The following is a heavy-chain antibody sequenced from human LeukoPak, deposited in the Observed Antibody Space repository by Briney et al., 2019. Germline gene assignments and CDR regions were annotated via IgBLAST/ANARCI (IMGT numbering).Heavy chain of an antibody. D-gene: IGHD3-22*01. J-gene: IGHJ4*02. CDR2: ISWNSGSI. CDR1: GFTFDDYA. V-gene: IGHV3-9*01. Sequence: GGSLRLSCAASGFTFDDYAMHWVRQAPGKGLEWVSGISWNSGSIGYADSVKGRFTISRDNAKNSLYLQMNSLRAEDTALYYCAKGGTYYYDSSGSTLFDYWGQGTLVTVSS. CDR3: AKGGTYYYDSSGSTLFDY.